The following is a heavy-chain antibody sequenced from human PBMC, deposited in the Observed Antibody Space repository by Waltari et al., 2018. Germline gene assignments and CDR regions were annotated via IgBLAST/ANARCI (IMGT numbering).Heavy chain of an antibody. J-gene: IGHJ4*02. Sequence: QLQLPESGPGLVKPSETLSLTCTVSCVSISRSSYYWGWIRQPPGKGLEWIGSIYYSGSTYYNPSLKSRVTISVDTSKNQFSLKLSSVTAADTAVYYCAGLSYSSSLDWGQGTLVTVSS. V-gene: IGHV4-39*01. CDR3: AGLSYSSSLD. CDR1: CVSISRSSYY. CDR2: IYYSGST. D-gene: IGHD6-6*01.